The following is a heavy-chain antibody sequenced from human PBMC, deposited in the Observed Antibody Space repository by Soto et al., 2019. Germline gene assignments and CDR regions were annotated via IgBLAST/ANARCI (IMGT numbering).Heavy chain of an antibody. CDR1: GFTFRSYA. V-gene: IGHV3-23*01. Sequence: GVTLILSCAASGFTFRSYALSWVRQAPGKGLEWVSTVSDTGISTYYAGSVTGRFTSSRDNSRNTVYLQMNSLRAEDTAVYYCAKSYFDSSGFDSWGLGTLVTVSS. J-gene: IGHJ5*01. CDR3: AKSYFDSSGFDS. CDR2: VSDTGIST. D-gene: IGHD3-22*01.